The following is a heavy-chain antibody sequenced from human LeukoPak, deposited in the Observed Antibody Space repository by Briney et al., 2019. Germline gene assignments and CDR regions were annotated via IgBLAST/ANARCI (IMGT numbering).Heavy chain of an antibody. J-gene: IGHJ5*02. D-gene: IGHD1-26*01. CDR3: ARDLTSGSYYGQYNWFDP. CDR2: IYTSGST. V-gene: IGHV4-61*02. CDR1: GGSISSGSYY. Sequence: SETLSLTCTVSGGSISSGSYYWSWIRQPAGKGLEWIGRIYTSGSTNYNPSLKSRVTISVDTSKNQFSLKLSSVTAADTAVYYCARDLTSGSYYGQYNWFDPWGQGTLVTVSS.